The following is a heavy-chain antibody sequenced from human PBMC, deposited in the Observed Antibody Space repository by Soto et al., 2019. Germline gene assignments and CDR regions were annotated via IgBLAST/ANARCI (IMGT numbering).Heavy chain of an antibody. Sequence: SQTLSLTCAISGDSVSSNSAAWNWIRQSPSRGLEWLGRTYYRSKWYNDYAVSVKSRITINPDTSKNQFSLQLNSVTPEDTAVYYCARDQEYCSSTSCYYLGFDPWGQGTLVTVSS. CDR1: GDSVSSNSAA. V-gene: IGHV6-1*01. D-gene: IGHD2-2*01. CDR2: TYYRSKWYN. CDR3: ARDQEYCSSTSCYYLGFDP. J-gene: IGHJ5*02.